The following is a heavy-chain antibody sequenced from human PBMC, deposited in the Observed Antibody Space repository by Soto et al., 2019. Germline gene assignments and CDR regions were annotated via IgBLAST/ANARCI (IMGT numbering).Heavy chain of an antibody. Sequence: EVPLVESGGGLVKPGGSLRLSCAASGFTFSSYSMNWVRQAPGKGLEWVSSISSSSSYIYYADSVKGRFTISRDNAXXSLYLQMNSLRAEDTAVYYCAGDKYSSGPNGGMDVWGQGTTVTVSS. V-gene: IGHV3-21*01. CDR1: GFTFSSYS. CDR2: ISSSSSYI. CDR3: AGDKYSSGPNGGMDV. D-gene: IGHD6-19*01. J-gene: IGHJ6*02.